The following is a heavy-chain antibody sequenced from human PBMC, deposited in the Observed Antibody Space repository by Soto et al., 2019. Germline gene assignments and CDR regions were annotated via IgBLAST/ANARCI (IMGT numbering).Heavy chain of an antibody. V-gene: IGHV4-59*01. CDR2: MYNTGST. Sequence: SETLSLICTVSGGSISSYYWSWIRQPPGKGLEWIGYMYNTGSTIYNPSLKSRVTISVDTSKNQFSLKLNSVTAADTAVYYCARHLWGYCGADCYPLDVWGQGTTVTVS. J-gene: IGHJ6*02. CDR3: ARHLWGYCGADCYPLDV. D-gene: IGHD2-21*02. CDR1: GGSISSYY.